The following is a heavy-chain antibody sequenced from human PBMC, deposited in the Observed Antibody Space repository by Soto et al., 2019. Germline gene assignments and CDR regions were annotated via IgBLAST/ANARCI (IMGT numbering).Heavy chain of an antibody. D-gene: IGHD4-17*01. J-gene: IGHJ4*02. CDR3: ERSVTHAPFDS. CDR2: IKPSRSS. V-gene: IGHV4-31*03. Sequence: TLSLTCTVSGGSISRGGHYWNWIRQRPGKGVGGIGYIKPSRSSYYKPSLRNRVNISVETSKNQVSSQLTSVTAGAKALYLCERSVTHAPFDSGGQEARPTVS. CDR1: GGSISRGGHY.